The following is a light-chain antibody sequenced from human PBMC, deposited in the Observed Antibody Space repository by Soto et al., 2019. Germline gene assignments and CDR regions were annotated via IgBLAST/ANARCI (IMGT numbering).Light chain of an antibody. J-gene: IGKJ5*01. CDR2: GAS. CDR3: QQYGTSPT. CDR1: QSLITRY. V-gene: IGKV3-20*01. Sequence: EIVLTQSPGTLSLFPGERATLSCRASQSLITRYLAWYQQEPGQAPRLLIYGASSRATGIPDRFSGIGSGTDFTLTISRLEPEDFAVYYCQQYGTSPTFGQGTRLEIK.